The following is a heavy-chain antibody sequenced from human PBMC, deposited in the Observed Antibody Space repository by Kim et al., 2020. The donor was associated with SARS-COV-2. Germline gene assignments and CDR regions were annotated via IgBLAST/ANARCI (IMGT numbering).Heavy chain of an antibody. Sequence: GGSLRLSCAASGFTFSGSAMHWVRQASGKGLEWVGRIRSKANSYATAYAASVKGRFTISRDDSKNTAYLQMNSLKTEDTAVYYCTSHIVVVTAMTGYYYYGMDVWGQGTTVTVSS. CDR2: IRSKANSYAT. CDR3: TSHIVVVTAMTGYYYYGMDV. V-gene: IGHV3-73*01. CDR1: GFTFSGSA. D-gene: IGHD2-21*02. J-gene: IGHJ6*02.